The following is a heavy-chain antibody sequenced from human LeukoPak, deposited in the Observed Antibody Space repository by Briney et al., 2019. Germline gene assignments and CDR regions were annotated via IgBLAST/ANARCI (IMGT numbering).Heavy chain of an antibody. CDR3: AKGARWELPLDY. CDR1: GDSISSYY. D-gene: IGHD1-26*01. J-gene: IGHJ4*02. V-gene: IGHV3-23*01. Sequence: ETLSLTCTVSGDSISSYYWSWVRQAPGKGLEWVSAISGSGGRTYYADSVKGRFTISRDNSMDTLYLQMNSLRADDTAVYYCAKGARWELPLDYWGQGTLVTVSS. CDR2: ISGSGGRT.